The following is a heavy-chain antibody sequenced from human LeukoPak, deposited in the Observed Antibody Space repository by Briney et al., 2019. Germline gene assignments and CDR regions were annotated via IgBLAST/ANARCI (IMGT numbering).Heavy chain of an antibody. Sequence: ASVKVSCKASGYTFTGCYMHWVRPAPGQGLAWVGWINPNSGGTTYAQKFQGRVTMTRDMSISTAYMELSRLRSDDTAVYYCARDGNWNYDPYYYYYYMDVWGKGTTVTVSS. CDR1: GYTFTGCY. D-gene: IGHD1-7*01. J-gene: IGHJ6*03. CDR2: INPNSGGT. CDR3: ARDGNWNYDPYYYYYYMDV. V-gene: IGHV1-2*02.